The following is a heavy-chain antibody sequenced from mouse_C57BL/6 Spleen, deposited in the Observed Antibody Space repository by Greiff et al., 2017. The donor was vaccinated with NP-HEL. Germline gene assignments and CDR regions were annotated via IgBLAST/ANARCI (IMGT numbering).Heavy chain of an antibody. J-gene: IGHJ1*03. Sequence: EVQLQQSGPELVKPGASVKMSCKASGYTFTDYNMHWVKQSHGKSLEWIGYINPNNGGTSYNQKFKGKATLTVNKSSSTAYMELRSLTSEDSAVYYCARSFYDYDDAHWYFDVWGTGTTVTVSS. CDR2: INPNNGGT. D-gene: IGHD2-4*01. V-gene: IGHV1-22*01. CDR3: ARSFYDYDDAHWYFDV. CDR1: GYTFTDYN.